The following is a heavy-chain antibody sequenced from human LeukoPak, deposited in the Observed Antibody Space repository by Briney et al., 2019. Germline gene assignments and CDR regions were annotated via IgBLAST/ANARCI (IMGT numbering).Heavy chain of an antibody. V-gene: IGHV3-7*01. CDR3: ARDVAYYDFWSGYRGYYFDY. Sequence: GGSLILPCAASGFTLSSYWMSWVRPAPGKGLEWVANIKQDGSEKYYVDSVKGRFTISRDNAKNSLYLQMNSLRAEDTAVYYCARDVAYYDFWSGYRGYYFDYWGQGTLVTVSS. CDR2: IKQDGSEK. CDR1: GFTLSSYW. J-gene: IGHJ4*02. D-gene: IGHD3-3*01.